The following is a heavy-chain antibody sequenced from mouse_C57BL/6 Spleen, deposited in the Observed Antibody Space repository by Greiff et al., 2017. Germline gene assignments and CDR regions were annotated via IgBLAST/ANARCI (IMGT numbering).Heavy chain of an antibody. CDR3: AKGEYVAMDY. J-gene: IGHJ4*01. CDR1: GYSFTSYY. Sequence: VQLQQSGPELVKPGASVKISCKASGYSFTSYYIHWVKQRPGQGLEWIGWIYPGSGNTKYNEKFKGKATLTADTSSSTSYMQLSSLTSEDSAVYYCAKGEYVAMDYWGQGTSVTVSS. CDR2: IYPGSGNT. D-gene: IGHD5-1*01. V-gene: IGHV1-66*01.